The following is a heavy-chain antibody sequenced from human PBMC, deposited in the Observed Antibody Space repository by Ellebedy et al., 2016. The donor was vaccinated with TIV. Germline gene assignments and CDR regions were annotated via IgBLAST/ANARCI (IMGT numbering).Heavy chain of an antibody. CDR1: GDSIRSFY. J-gene: IGHJ2*01. Sequence: MPSETLSLTCNDSGDSIRSFYWSWVRQSPGKGLEWIGYVHSSWGANYNPSLENRGTMFVDTSKNQISLKLSSVTDADTAVYYCVKMAAMSSYFSFHLWGRGTLVTVSS. D-gene: IGHD5-24*01. V-gene: IGHV4-59*03. CDR3: VKMAAMSSYFSFHL. CDR2: VHSSWGA.